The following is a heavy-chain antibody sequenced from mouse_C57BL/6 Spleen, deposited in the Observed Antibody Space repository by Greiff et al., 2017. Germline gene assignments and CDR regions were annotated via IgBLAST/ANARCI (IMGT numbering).Heavy chain of an antibody. J-gene: IGHJ2*01. D-gene: IGHD1-1*01. V-gene: IGHV1-82*01. Sequence: QVQLQQSGPELVKPGASVKISCKASGYAFSSSWMNWVKQRPGKGLEWIGRIYPGDGDTNYNGKFKGKATLTADKSSSTAYMQLSSLTSEDSAVYFCARGYGSSYSYFDYWGQGTTLTVS. CDR2: IYPGDGDT. CDR1: GYAFSSSW. CDR3: ARGYGSSYSYFDY.